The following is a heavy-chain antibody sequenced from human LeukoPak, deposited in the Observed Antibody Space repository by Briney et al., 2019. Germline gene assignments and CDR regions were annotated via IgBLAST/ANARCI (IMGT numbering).Heavy chain of an antibody. D-gene: IGHD3-22*01. V-gene: IGHV1-46*01. CDR1: GYTFTSYY. CDR3: ARDGDSSGNYYYYYMDV. CDR2: INPSGGST. Sequence: ASVKVSCKASGYTFTSYYMHWVRQAPGQGLEWMGIINPSGGSTSYAQKLQGRVTMTRDMSTSTVYMELSSLRSEDTAVYYCARDGDSSGNYYYYYMDVWGKGTTVTVSS. J-gene: IGHJ6*03.